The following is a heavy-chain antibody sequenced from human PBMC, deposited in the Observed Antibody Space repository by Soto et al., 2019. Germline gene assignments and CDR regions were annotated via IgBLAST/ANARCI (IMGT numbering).Heavy chain of an antibody. CDR2: IYYSGTT. CDR1: GCSITSYY. Sequence: PSESLSLTCTVSGCSITSYYWSWIRQPPGKELEWIGYIYYSGTTNYNPSLKSRVTITVDTAKNQFSLRLGSVTAADTAVYYCARNTYYDSTGTFDYWGQGTLVTVSS. D-gene: IGHD3-22*01. J-gene: IGHJ4*02. V-gene: IGHV4-59*01. CDR3: ARNTYYDSTGTFDY.